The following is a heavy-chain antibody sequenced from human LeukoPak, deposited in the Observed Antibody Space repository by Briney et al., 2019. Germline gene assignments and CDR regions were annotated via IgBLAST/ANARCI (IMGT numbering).Heavy chain of an antibody. CDR1: GYSISSGYS. CDR3: ARLKTGTIVW. Sequence: SEALSLTCAVSGYSISSGYSWGWIRQPPGKGLEWIGSIYHNGNTYYNQSLENRITISVDTSKNQFSLMLSSVTAADTAVYYCARLKTGTIVWWGQGTLVTVSS. D-gene: IGHD1-7*01. V-gene: IGHV4-38-2*01. CDR2: IYHNGNT. J-gene: IGHJ4*02.